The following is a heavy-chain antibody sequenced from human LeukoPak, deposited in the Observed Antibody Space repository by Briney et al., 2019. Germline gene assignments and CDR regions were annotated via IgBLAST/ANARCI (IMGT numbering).Heavy chain of an antibody. CDR2: VSAYGDNT. CDR1: GYTFTNYG. D-gene: IGHD7-27*01. V-gene: IGHV1-18*01. J-gene: IGHJ4*02. Sequence: ASVKVPCKASGYTFTNYGITWVRQAPGQGLEWMGWVSAYGDNTNYVQKIQGRVTMTTDTSTSTAYMELRSLRSDDTAVYYCAKDKNWAVWDYWGQGTLVTVSS. CDR3: AKDKNWAVWDY.